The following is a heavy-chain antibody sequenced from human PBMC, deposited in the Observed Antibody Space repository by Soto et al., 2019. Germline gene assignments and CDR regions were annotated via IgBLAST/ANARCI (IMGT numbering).Heavy chain of an antibody. J-gene: IGHJ1*01. CDR2: ISSSVSTI. D-gene: IGHD3-10*01. V-gene: IGHV3-48*02. CDR3: ASGLGSSRS. CDR1: GFTFSSYT. Sequence: GGSLRLSCVASGFTFSSYTMNWVRQTPGRRLEWVAYISSSVSTIYYAESVKGRFTVSRDNAKSSLYLQMDGLRDEDTAVYYCASGLGSSRSWGQGSLVTVSS.